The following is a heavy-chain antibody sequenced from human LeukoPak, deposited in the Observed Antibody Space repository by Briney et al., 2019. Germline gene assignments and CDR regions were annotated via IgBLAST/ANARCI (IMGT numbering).Heavy chain of an antibody. CDR3: ARDRDYGDSFDY. CDR1: GFTFSSYA. J-gene: IGHJ4*02. Sequence: PGRSLRLSCAASGFTFSSYAMHWVRQAPGKGLEWVAVISYDGSNKYYADSVKGRFTISRDNSKNTLYLQMNSLRAEDTAVYYCARDRDYGDSFDYWGQGTLVTVSS. V-gene: IGHV3-30-3*01. CDR2: ISYDGSNK. D-gene: IGHD4-17*01.